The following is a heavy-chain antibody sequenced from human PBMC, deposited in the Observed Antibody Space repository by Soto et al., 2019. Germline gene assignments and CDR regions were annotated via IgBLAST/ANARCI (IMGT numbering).Heavy chain of an antibody. J-gene: IGHJ4*02. CDR3: ARDKITGLVDY. CDR2: INHSGST. V-gene: IGHV4-34*01. CDR1: GGSFSGYY. Sequence: QVQLQQWGAGLLKPSETLSLTCAVSGGSFSGYYWNWIRQPPGTGMEWIGEINHSGSTNYNPSLKSRVTISVDTSKNQFSLKLTSVTAADTAVYDGARDKITGLVDYWGQGTLVTVSS. D-gene: IGHD2-8*02.